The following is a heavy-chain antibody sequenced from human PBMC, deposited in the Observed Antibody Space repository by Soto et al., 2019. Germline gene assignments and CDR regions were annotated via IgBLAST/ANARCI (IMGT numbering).Heavy chain of an antibody. J-gene: IGHJ4*02. CDR2: IIPNLGIT. D-gene: IGHD2-15*01. V-gene: IGHV1-69*08. CDR1: GGTLSSYT. CDR3: ARDKGYCSGASCPDFDY. Sequence: QVQLVQSGAEVKKPGSSVKVSCKASGGTLSSYTFSWVRQAPGQGLEWMGRIIPNLGITNYAQKLQGSITIIVDKSTSTAYMELSRLRSEDTAVYYCARDKGYCSGASCPDFDYWGQGTLVTVSS.